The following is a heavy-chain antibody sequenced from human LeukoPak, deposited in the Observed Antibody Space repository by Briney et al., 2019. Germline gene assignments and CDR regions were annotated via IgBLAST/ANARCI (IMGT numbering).Heavy chain of an antibody. CDR1: GYTLTKLS. J-gene: IGHJ4*02. V-gene: IGHV1-24*01. CDR3: AALADYDSSGYPPG. CDR2: FDPEDGET. Sequence: ASVKVSCKVSGYTLTKLSMHWVRQAPGKGLEWMGGFDPEDGETIYAQKFQGRVTMTEDTSTDTAYMELSSLRSEDTAVYYCAALADYDSSGYPPGWGQGTLVTVSS. D-gene: IGHD3-22*01.